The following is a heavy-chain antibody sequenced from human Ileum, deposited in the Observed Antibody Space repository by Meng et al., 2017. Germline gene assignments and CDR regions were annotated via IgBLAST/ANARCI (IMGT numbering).Heavy chain of an antibody. Sequence: LQLRGSGPGMLSPSGHQPSTCTIVRGAIRSNTSWSWVRQPPGKGLEWIGQISHSGSAYYNPSLKCRVTMSVDKSKSQFSLMLTSVTAADTAIYYCARHGGYSQDFWGQGTLVTVSS. V-gene: IGHV4-4*02. CDR3: ARHGGYSQDF. CDR2: ISHSGSA. D-gene: IGHD4-23*01. CDR1: RGAIRSNTS. J-gene: IGHJ4*02.